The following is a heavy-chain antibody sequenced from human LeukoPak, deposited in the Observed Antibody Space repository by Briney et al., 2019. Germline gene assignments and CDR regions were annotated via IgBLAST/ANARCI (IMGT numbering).Heavy chain of an antibody. J-gene: IGHJ4*02. CDR1: GYTFTGYY. CDR2: INPSGGST. V-gene: IGHV1-46*01. Sequence: ASVKVSCKASGYTFTGYYMHWVRQAPGQGLEWMGIINPSGGSTSYAQKFQGRVTMTRDTSTSTVYMELSSLRSEDTAVYYCARDIDGEMATIAPADYWGQGTLVTVSS. D-gene: IGHD5-24*01. CDR3: ARDIDGEMATIAPADY.